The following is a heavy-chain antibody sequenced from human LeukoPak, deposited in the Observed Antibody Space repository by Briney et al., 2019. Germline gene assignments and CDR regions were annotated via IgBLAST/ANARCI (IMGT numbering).Heavy chain of an antibody. D-gene: IGHD1-26*01. V-gene: IGHV4-39*01. J-gene: IGHJ4*02. CDR3: ARHGSPMYYFDY. CDR2: IHYSATT. CDR1: GDSICSSRYY. Sequence: PSEALSLTCTVSGDSICSSRYYWGWIRQPPGEGLEWIGSIHYSATTYYNSPLKTRVTISVDTSKNQFSLRLNVTAADTAVYYCARHGSPMYYFDYWGQGTLVTVSS.